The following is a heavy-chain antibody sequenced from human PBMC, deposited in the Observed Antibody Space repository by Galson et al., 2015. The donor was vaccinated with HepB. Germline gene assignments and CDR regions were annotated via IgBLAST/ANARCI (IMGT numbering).Heavy chain of an antibody. J-gene: IGHJ4*02. CDR3: AREEILAAAAPEY. D-gene: IGHD6-13*01. CDR1: GFTFSSNY. CDR2: IYSGGST. Sequence: SLRLSCAASGFTFSSNYMNWVRQAPGKGLEWVSNIYSGGSTYYADSVKGRFTISRDNAKNTLYLQMNSLRAEDTAVYYCAREEILAAAAPEYWGQGTLVTVSS. V-gene: IGHV3-53*01.